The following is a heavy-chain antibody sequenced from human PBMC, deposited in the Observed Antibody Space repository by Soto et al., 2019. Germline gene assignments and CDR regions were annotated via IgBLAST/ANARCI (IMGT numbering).Heavy chain of an antibody. CDR2: INHSGST. CDR3: ARRVAARPYYYYGMDV. D-gene: IGHD6-6*01. V-gene: IGHV4-34*01. Sequence: SETLSLTCIVSGDSVSSFGSYWTWIRQPPGKGLEWIGEINHSGSTNYNPSLKSRVTISVDTSKNQFSLKLSSVTAADTAVYYCARRVAARPYYYYGMDVWGQGTTVTVSS. CDR1: GDSVSSFGSY. J-gene: IGHJ6*02.